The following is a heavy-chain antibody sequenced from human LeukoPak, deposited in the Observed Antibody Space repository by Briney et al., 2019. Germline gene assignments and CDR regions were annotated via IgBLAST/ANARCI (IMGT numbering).Heavy chain of an antibody. D-gene: IGHD6-13*01. V-gene: IGHV4-34*01. CDR3: ARGGVLAAAGRGMFDY. J-gene: IGHJ4*02. CDR1: GGSFSGYY. CDR2: INHSGST. Sequence: SETLSLTCAVYGGSFSGYYWSWIRQPPGKGLEWIGEINHSGSTNYNPSLKSRVTISVDTSKNQFSLKLSSVTAADTAVYYCARGGVLAAAGRGMFDYWGQGTLVTVSS.